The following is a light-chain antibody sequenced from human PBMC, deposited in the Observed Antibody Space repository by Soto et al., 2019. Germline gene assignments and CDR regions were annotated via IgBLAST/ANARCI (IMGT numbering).Light chain of an antibody. J-gene: IGLJ1*01. CDR3: SSYTNINTRACV. Sequence: QSVRTQPASVSVSPGQSITISCTATSGDIGSYNRVPWYQQHPGKAPKLIIYEVTDRPSGVSNRFSGSKSGNTASLTISGLQAEDEAEYYCSSYTNINTRACVFGTGTKVTVL. V-gene: IGLV2-14*01. CDR1: SGDIGSYNR. CDR2: EVT.